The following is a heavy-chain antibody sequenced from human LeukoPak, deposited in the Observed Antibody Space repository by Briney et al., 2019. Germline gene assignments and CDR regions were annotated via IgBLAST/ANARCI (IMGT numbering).Heavy chain of an antibody. CDR3: ARRYVSWFDP. Sequence: GGSLRLSCAASGFTFSSYGVSWVRQAPGKGLEWVSGISGSGHRTYYADSVKGRFTISRDNAKNSLYLQMNSLRAEDTAVYYCARRYVSWFDPWGQGTLVTVSS. CDR1: GFTFSSYG. CDR2: ISGSGHRT. J-gene: IGHJ5*02. D-gene: IGHD3-16*01. V-gene: IGHV3-23*01.